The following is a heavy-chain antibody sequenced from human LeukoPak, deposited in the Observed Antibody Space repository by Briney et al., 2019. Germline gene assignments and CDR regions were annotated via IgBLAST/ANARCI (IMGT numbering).Heavy chain of an antibody. CDR2: IWYDGSNK. V-gene: IGHV3-33*01. Sequence: GGSLRLSCAASGCTFSSYGMHWVRQAPGKGLEWVAVIWYDGSNKYYADSVKGRFTISRDNSKNTLYLQVNSLRAEDTAVYYCARDHEIYDSGSDWYFDLWGRGTLLTVSS. CDR3: ARDHEIYDSGSDWYFDL. D-gene: IGHD3-10*01. J-gene: IGHJ2*01. CDR1: GCTFSSYG.